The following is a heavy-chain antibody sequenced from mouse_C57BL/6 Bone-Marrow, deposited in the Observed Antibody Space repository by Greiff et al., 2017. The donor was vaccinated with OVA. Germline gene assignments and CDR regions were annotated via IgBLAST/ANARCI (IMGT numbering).Heavy chain of an antibody. J-gene: IGHJ1*03. D-gene: IGHD1-1*01. CDR3: TTFGSSLYWYFDV. V-gene: IGHV14-4*01. Sequence: EVQLQQSGAELVRPGASVKLSCTASGFNIKDDYMHWVKQRPEQGLEWIGWIDPENGDTEYASKFQGKATITADTSSNTAYLQLSSLTSEDTAVYYCTTFGSSLYWYFDVWGTETTVTVSS. CDR1: GFNIKDDY. CDR2: IDPENGDT.